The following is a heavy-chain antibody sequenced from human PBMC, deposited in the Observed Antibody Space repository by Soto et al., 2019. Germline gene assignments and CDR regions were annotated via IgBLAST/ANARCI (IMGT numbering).Heavy chain of an antibody. CDR1: GSTFSRYA. D-gene: IGHD1-1*01. Sequence: GGSLRLSCAASGSTFSRYAMNRVRQAPGKGLEWVSGISASGGSTYYADFVKGRITISRDNPKSTLYLQMNSLRVDDTGEYYCARDRGTTGKVDYYHRMDVWGRGTTVTVSS. CDR3: ARDRGTTGKVDYYHRMDV. J-gene: IGHJ6*02. V-gene: IGHV3-23*01. CDR2: ISASGGST.